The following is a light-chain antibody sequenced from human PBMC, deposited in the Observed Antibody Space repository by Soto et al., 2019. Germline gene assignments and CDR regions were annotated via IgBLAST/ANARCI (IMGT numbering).Light chain of an antibody. J-gene: IGLJ2*01. CDR3: QTCDTGIQV. CDR2: LKNDGSH. V-gene: IGLV4-69*01. CDR1: SGHSTYT. Sequence: QPVLTQSPSASASPGASVKLTCTLSSGHSTYTIAWHQQHPGKGPRYLMRLKNDGSHTKGDGIPDRFSGSSFGAERYLTISGLQSEDEAHYYCQTCDTGIQVFGAGAKLTVL.